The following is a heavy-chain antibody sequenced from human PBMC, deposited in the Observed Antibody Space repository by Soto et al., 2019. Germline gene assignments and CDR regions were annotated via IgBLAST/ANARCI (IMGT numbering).Heavy chain of an antibody. CDR3: ARESDYGNKGIDY. D-gene: IGHD4-17*01. CDR2: IYYSGSA. CDR1: GGSISSDY. V-gene: IGHV4-59*01. J-gene: IGHJ4*02. Sequence: PSETLSLTCNISGGSISSDYWSWIRQPPGKRLEWIGYIYYSGSANYNPSLKSRVTVSVDTSKNQFSLKLSSVTAADTAVYYCARESDYGNKGIDYWGQGTLVTVS.